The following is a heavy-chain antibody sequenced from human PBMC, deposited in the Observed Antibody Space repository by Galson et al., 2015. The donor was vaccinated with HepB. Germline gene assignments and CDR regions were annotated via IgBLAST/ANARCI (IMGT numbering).Heavy chain of an antibody. Sequence: SVKVSCKASGYTFTSYEVNCVRQATGQGLEWMGWMNPYTDNTAYAQNFQGRITMTGDTSIDTAYMTLSSLTSEDTAIYYCARGLRVQGNTYFFDYWGQGTLVTVSS. CDR1: GYTFTSYE. D-gene: IGHD3-10*01. J-gene: IGHJ4*02. CDR3: ARGLRVQGNTYFFDY. V-gene: IGHV1-8*01. CDR2: MNPYTDNT.